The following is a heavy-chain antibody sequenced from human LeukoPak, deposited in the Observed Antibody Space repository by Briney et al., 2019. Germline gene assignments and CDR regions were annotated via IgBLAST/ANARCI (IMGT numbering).Heavy chain of an antibody. V-gene: IGHV3-64D*09. J-gene: IGHJ4*02. Sequence: GGSLRLPCSASGFTFSAYAMHWVRQAPGKGLEYVLAINSNGGRTYYTDSVKGRFTISRDNSKNMVYLQMSSLRPEDTAVYYCVKEMATITSPFDYWGQGTLVTVSS. CDR3: VKEMATITSPFDY. CDR1: GFTFSAYA. D-gene: IGHD5-24*01. CDR2: INSNGGRT.